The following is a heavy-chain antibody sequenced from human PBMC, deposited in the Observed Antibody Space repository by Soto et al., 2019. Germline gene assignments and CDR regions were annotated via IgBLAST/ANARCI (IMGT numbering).Heavy chain of an antibody. CDR2: ISDDGDNK. CDR1: GFTLTNYA. J-gene: IGHJ4*02. V-gene: IGHV3-30-3*01. CDR3: ARDRYSSSTLFDY. D-gene: IGHD6-6*01. Sequence: QVQLVESGGGVVQPGRSLRLSCAASGFTLTNYAMHWVRQAPGTGLEWLAVISDDGDNKHYADSVKGRFTISRDKSNKTLYLQMNSLRPEDTAVYYCARDRYSSSTLFDYWGQGTLVTVSS.